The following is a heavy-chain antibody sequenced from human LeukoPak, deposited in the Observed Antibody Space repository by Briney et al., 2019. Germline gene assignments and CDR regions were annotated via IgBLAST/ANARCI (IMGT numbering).Heavy chain of an antibody. V-gene: IGHV4-59*08. CDR1: GDSISSDY. D-gene: IGHD4-11*01. Sequence: SETLSLTCNVTGDSISSDYWSWIRQSPGKSLEWIGFIFHSGTTDYNPALQSRVAISIDKSKNQFSLKMTSVTAADTAVYYCARTRPQDYSTSYMDVWGKGTTVTVSS. J-gene: IGHJ6*04. CDR3: ARTRPQDYSTSYMDV. CDR2: IFHSGTT.